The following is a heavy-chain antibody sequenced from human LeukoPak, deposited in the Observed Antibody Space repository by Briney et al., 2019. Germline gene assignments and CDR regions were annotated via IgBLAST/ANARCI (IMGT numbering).Heavy chain of an antibody. Sequence: PSETLSLTCTVSGGSISSSSYYWGWIRQPPGKGLEWIGSIYYSGSTYYNPSLKSRVTISVDTSKNQFSLKLSSVTAADTAVYYCARRNWVFDYWGQGTLVTVSS. D-gene: IGHD7-27*01. CDR1: GGSISSSSYY. CDR2: IYYSGST. CDR3: ARRNWVFDY. J-gene: IGHJ4*02. V-gene: IGHV4-39*07.